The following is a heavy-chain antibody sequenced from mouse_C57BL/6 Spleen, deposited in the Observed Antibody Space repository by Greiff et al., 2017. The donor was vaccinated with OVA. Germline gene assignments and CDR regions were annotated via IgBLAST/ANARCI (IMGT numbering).Heavy chain of an antibody. D-gene: IGHD3-2*02. CDR3: TREKTAQAGAWFAY. CDR2: IYPGNSDT. Sequence: VQLQQSGTVLARPGASVKMSCKTSGYTFTSYWMHWVKQRPGQGLEWIGAIYPGNSDTSYNQKFKGKAKLTAVTSASTAYMELSSLTNEDSAVYYCTREKTAQAGAWFAYWGQGTLVTVSA. J-gene: IGHJ3*01. V-gene: IGHV1-5*01. CDR1: GYTFTSYW.